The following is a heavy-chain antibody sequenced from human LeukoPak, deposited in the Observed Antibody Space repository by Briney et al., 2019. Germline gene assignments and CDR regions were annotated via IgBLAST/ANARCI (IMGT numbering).Heavy chain of an antibody. D-gene: IGHD3-22*01. CDR2: IWYDGSNK. V-gene: IGHV3-33*01. CDR3: ARELPLGPYYYDSSGYYYV. CDR1: GFTFSSYG. Sequence: GGSLRLSCAASGFTFSSYGMHWVRQAPGKGLEWVAVIWYDGSNKYYADSVKGRFPISRDNSKNTLYLQMNSLRAEDTAVYYCARELPLGPYYYDSSGYYYVWGQGTLVTVSS. J-gene: IGHJ4*02.